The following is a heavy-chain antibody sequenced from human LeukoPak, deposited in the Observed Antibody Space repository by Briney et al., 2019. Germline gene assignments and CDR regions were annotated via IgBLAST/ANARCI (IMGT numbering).Heavy chain of an antibody. CDR3: ARGNLATVTTYWFDP. J-gene: IGHJ5*02. CDR1: GGSISSYY. D-gene: IGHD4-17*01. V-gene: IGHV4-4*07. CDR2: IYSSGST. Sequence: SEILSLTCTVSGGSISSYYWSWIRQPAGKGLEWIGRIYSSGSTNYNPSLKSRVTMSVDTSKNQFSLKLRSVTAADTAMYYCARGNLATVTTYWFDPWGQGTLVTVSS.